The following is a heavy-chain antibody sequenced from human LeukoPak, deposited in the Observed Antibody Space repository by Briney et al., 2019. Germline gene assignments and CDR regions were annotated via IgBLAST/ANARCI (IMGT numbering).Heavy chain of an antibody. V-gene: IGHV3-21*01. D-gene: IGHD6-6*01. J-gene: IGHJ4*02. CDR1: GFTFSSYS. Sequence: GGSLRLSCAASGFTFSSYSMNWVRQAPGKGLEWVSSISSSSSYIYYADSVKGQFTISRDNAKNSLYLQMNSLRAEDTAVYYCARARSSSSGDYWGQGTLVTVSS. CDR3: ARARSSSSGDY. CDR2: ISSSSSYI.